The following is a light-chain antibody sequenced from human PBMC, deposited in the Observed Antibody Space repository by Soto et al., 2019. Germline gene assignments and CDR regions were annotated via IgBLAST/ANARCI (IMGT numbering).Light chain of an antibody. CDR1: QSVSSSY. CDR2: DAS. CDR3: QQFNNWPPIT. J-gene: IGKJ4*01. V-gene: IGKV3D-20*02. Sequence: DIVLTQSPGTLSLSPGERATLSCRASQSVSSSYLAWYQQKPGQAPRLLIYDASSRATGIPDRFSGSGSGTEFTLTISSLQSEDFAIFYCQQFNNWPPITFGGGTKVDIK.